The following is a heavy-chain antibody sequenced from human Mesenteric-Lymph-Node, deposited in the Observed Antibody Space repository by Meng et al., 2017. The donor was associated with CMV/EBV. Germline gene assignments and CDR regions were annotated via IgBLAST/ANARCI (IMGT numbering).Heavy chain of an antibody. CDR2: IGSRDSTI. Sequence: GESLKISCAASGFTFSDYYMSWIRQAPGKGLEWLSYIGSRDSTIYYADSVKGRFTISRDTAYMELSSLKSDDTAVYYCATGLSHGPTSGVIIKPQAFNIWGHGTTVTVSS. J-gene: IGHJ3*02. CDR1: GFTFSDYY. D-gene: IGHD3-3*01. V-gene: IGHV3-11*01. CDR3: ATGLSHGPTSGVIIKPQAFNI.